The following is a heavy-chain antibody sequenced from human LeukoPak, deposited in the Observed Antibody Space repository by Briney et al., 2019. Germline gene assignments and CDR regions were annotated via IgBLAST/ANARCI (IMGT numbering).Heavy chain of an antibody. CDR2: ISYGATEK. CDR3: AKVHGWGRQLGYYFDY. CDR1: GFTFSNYG. J-gene: IGHJ4*02. Sequence: GGSLRLSCEPPGFTFSNYGMHWVRQPPGKGLEWVAFISYGATEKQYADSVKGRFTISRDDSKNTLFLQMNSLRDEDTAIYYCAKVHGWGRQLGYYFDYWGQGTLVTVYS. V-gene: IGHV3-30*02. D-gene: IGHD2-15*01.